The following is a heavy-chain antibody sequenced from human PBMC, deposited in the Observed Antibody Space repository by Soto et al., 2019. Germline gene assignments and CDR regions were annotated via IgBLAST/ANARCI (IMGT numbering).Heavy chain of an antibody. Sequence: PSETLSLTCTVSGGSISSSSYYWGWIRQPPGKGLEWIGSIYYSGSTYYNPSLKSRVTISVDTSKNQFSLKLSSVTAADTAVYYCARQGIAVAGNSGNDYWGQGTLVTVSS. J-gene: IGHJ4*02. V-gene: IGHV4-39*01. CDR3: ARQGIAVAGNSGNDY. D-gene: IGHD6-19*01. CDR2: IYYSGST. CDR1: GGSISSSSYY.